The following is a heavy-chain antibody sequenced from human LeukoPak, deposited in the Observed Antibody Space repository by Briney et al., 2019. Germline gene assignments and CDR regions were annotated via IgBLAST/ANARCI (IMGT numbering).Heavy chain of an antibody. CDR3: ASLAGTVLDDAFDI. CDR1: GYTFTGYY. V-gene: IGHV1-46*01. J-gene: IGHJ3*02. D-gene: IGHD6-19*01. Sequence: ASVKVSCKASGYTFTGYYMHWVRQAPGQGLEWMGIINPSGGTTSYAQKFQGRVTMTRDTSTSTVYMELSSLRSEDTAVYYCASLAGTVLDDAFDIWGQGTMVTVSS. CDR2: INPSGGTT.